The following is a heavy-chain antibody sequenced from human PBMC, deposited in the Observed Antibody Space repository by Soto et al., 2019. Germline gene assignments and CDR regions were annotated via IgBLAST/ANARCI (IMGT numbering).Heavy chain of an antibody. D-gene: IGHD6-19*01. V-gene: IGHV4-30-4*08. CDR2: IYYSGST. CDR1: GGSISSGDYY. Sequence: SETLSLTCTVSGGSISSGDYYWSWIRQPPGKGLEWIGYIYYSGSTYYNPSLKSRVTISVDTSKNQFSLNLSSVTAQDTAVYDCARDGPFIAVAAPGYYYGMDVWGQGTTVTVSS. J-gene: IGHJ6*02. CDR3: ARDGPFIAVAAPGYYYGMDV.